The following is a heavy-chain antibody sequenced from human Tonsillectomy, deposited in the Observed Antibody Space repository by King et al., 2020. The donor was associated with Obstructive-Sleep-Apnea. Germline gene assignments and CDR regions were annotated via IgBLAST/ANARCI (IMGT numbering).Heavy chain of an antibody. CDR2: ISYIWSA. D-gene: IGHD4/OR15-4a*01. Sequence: VQLQESGPGLVKPSQTLSLICTVSGGSISSGDHYWSWIRQPPGEGLEWIGDISYIWSAYYNPSLKSRLTISIDTAKNQFSLKLSSVTAADTAVYYCARVSNRVLSWVDYWGQGTLVTVSS. CDR1: GGSISSGDHY. CDR3: ARVSNRVLSWVDY. V-gene: IGHV4-30-4*01. J-gene: IGHJ4*02.